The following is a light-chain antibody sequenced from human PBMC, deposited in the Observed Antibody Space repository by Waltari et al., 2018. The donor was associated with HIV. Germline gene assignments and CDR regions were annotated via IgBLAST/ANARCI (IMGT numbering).Light chain of an antibody. Sequence: QSALTQPASVSASPGQSITSSCTGTSSDVASYNLVAWYQHHPGKAPKVMIYAVTKRPSGVSDRFSGSKSGNTASLTISGLQAEDEADYYCCSYAGTSTYVFGPGTKVTVL. CDR2: AVT. CDR3: CSYAGTSTYV. CDR1: SSDVASYNL. V-gene: IGLV2-23*02. J-gene: IGLJ1*01.